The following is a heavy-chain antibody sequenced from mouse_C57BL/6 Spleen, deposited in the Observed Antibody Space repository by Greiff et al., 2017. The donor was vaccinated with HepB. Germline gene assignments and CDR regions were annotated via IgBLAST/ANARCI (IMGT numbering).Heavy chain of an antibody. CDR1: GYTFTDYY. CDR3: ARVSYYGNSGMYFDV. V-gene: IGHV1-76*01. D-gene: IGHD2-1*01. CDR2: IYPGSGNT. Sequence: QVQLKQSGAELVRPGASVKLSCKASGYTFTDYYINWVKQRPGQGLEWIARIYPGSGNTYYNEKFKGKATLTAEKSSSTAYMQLSSLTSEDSAVYFCARVSYYGNSGMYFDVWGTGTTVTVSS. J-gene: IGHJ1*03.